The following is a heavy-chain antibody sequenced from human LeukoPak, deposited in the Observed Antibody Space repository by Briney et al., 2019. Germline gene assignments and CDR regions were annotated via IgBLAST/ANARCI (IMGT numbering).Heavy chain of an antibody. Sequence: GGSLRLSCAASGFTFSSYALSWVRQAPGKGLEWVSAISGSGGSTYYADSVKGRFTISRDNSKNTLYLQMNSLRAEDTAVYYCAKDLAYGDYGTPWDYFDYWGQGTLVTVSS. J-gene: IGHJ4*02. CDR1: GFTFSSYA. CDR2: ISGSGGST. V-gene: IGHV3-23*01. D-gene: IGHD4-17*01. CDR3: AKDLAYGDYGTPWDYFDY.